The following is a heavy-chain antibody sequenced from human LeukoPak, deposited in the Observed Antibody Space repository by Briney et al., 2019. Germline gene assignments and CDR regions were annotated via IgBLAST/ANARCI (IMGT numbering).Heavy chain of an antibody. Sequence: QPGGPLRLSCAASGFTFSSYDMHWVRQATGKGLEWVSAIGTAGDTYYPGSVKGRFTISRENAKNSLSPQMNSLRAGDTAVYYCAKGEGNSSSFDYWGQGTLVTVSS. D-gene: IGHD6-6*01. CDR3: AKGEGNSSSFDY. V-gene: IGHV3-13*01. CDR2: IGTAGDT. CDR1: GFTFSSYD. J-gene: IGHJ4*02.